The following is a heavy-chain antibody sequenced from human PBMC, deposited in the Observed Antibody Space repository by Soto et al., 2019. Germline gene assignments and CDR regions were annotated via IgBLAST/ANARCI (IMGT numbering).Heavy chain of an antibody. CDR3: ARYGVAEIDY. CDR1: GFTFSDFN. J-gene: IGHJ4*02. CDR2: IDIFSATI. Sequence: GGSLRLSCAASGFTFSDFNMIWVRQATGKGLQWVSYIDIFSATIYYADSVRGRFTISRDNAKNSLYLQMNSLRDEDGAFYYWARYGVAEIDYWGQGTLVTVSS. D-gene: IGHD2-15*01. V-gene: IGHV3-48*02.